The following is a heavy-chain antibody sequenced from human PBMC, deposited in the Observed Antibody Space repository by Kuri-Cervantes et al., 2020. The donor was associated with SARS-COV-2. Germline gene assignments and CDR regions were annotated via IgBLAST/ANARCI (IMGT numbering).Heavy chain of an antibody. Sequence: ASVKVSCKASGYTFTSYAMHWVRQAPGQRLEWMGWINAGNGNTKYSQKFQGRVTITRDTSASTAYMELSSLRSEDTAVYHCARGGDFWYFYYSMDVWGQGTTVTVSS. D-gene: IGHD3-3*01. CDR1: GYTFTSYA. CDR3: ARGGDFWYFYYSMDV. J-gene: IGHJ6*02. V-gene: IGHV1-3*01. CDR2: INAGNGNT.